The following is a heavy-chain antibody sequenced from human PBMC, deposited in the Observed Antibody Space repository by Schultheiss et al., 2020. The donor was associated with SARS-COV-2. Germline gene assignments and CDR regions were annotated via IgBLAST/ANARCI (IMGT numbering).Heavy chain of an antibody. D-gene: IGHD3-10*01. CDR3: AREMTMVRGVANYYYYHMDV. Sequence: SQTLSLTCAVFGGSFSGYYWTWIRQAPGKGLEWIAYIYYGGSTTYHPSLKSRVTISVDTSKNQFSLKVNSVTAADTAVYYCAREMTMVRGVANYYYYHMDVWGKGTTVTVSS. V-gene: IGHV4-59*01. J-gene: IGHJ6*03. CDR1: GGSFSGYY. CDR2: IYYGGST.